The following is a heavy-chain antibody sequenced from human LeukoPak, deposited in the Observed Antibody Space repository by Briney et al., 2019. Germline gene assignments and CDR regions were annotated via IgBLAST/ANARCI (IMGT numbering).Heavy chain of an antibody. CDR2: IYPGDSDT. CDR3: ARLRLGDYYYYYMDV. CDR1: GYSLTSYW. D-gene: IGHD3-16*01. V-gene: IGHV5-51*01. J-gene: IGHJ6*03. Sequence: GESLKISCKGSGYSLTSYWIGWVRQMPGKGPEWMGIIYPGDSDTRYSPSFQGQVTISADKSISTAYLQWSSLKASDTAMYYCARLRLGDYYYYYMDVWGKGTTVTVSS.